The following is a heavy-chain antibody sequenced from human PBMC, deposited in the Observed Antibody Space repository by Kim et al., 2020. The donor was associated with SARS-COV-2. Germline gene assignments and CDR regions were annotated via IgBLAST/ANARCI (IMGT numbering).Heavy chain of an antibody. D-gene: IGHD6-13*01. CDR3: ASVGLPAVYSSSSETPGWFDP. V-gene: IGHV1-69*13. J-gene: IGHJ5*02. CDR1: GGTFSSYT. Sequence: SVKVSCKASGGTFSSYTISWVRQAPGHGLEWMGGIIPIFGTANYAQKFQGRVTISADESTSTAYMELSSLRSEDTAVYYCASVGLPAVYSSSSETPGWFDPWGQGTLVTVSS. CDR2: IIPIFGTA.